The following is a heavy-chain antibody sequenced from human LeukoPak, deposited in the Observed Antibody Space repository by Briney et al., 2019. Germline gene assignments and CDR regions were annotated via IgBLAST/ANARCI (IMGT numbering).Heavy chain of an antibody. D-gene: IGHD6-13*01. CDR1: VGSISSGGYY. Sequence: SSETLSLTCTVCVGSISSGGYYWSWIRQHPGKGLEWIGYIYYSGSTYYNPSLKSRVTISVDTSKNQFSLKLSSVTAADTAVYYCARDGIAAPLDYWGQGTLVTVSS. J-gene: IGHJ4*02. V-gene: IGHV4-31*03. CDR2: IYYSGST. CDR3: ARDGIAAPLDY.